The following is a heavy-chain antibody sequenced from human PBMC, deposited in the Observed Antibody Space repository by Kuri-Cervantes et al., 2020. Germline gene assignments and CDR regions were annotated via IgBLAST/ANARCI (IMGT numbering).Heavy chain of an antibody. CDR1: GFTFSSYA. CDR3: AKDNWGPMSAFDI. D-gene: IGHD7-27*01. Sequence: GGSLKISCAASGFTFSSYAMSWVRQAPGKGLEWVSAISGSGGNTYYADSVKGRFTISRDNSKNTLYLQMNSLRAEDTAVYYCAKDNWGPMSAFDIWGQGTMVTVSS. J-gene: IGHJ3*02. V-gene: IGHV3-23*01. CDR2: ISGSGGNT.